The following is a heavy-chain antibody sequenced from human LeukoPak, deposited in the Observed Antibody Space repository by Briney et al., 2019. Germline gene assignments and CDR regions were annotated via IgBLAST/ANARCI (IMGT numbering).Heavy chain of an antibody. CDR2: TFYRSKWYN. CDR3: ARDQDYDVYGTYEEY. Sequence: PSQTLSRTCAISGVSVSSNNVAWNWDRQSPSRGLEWLGRTFYRSKWYNDYAASVGSRISINPDTSKNLFSLHLNSVTPEDTAVYYCARDQDYDVYGTYEEYWGQGTLVTVSS. J-gene: IGHJ4*02. V-gene: IGHV6-1*01. D-gene: IGHD4-17*01. CDR1: GVSVSSNNVA.